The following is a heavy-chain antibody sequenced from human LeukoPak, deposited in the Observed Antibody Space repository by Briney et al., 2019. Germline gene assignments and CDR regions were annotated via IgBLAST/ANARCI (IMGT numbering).Heavy chain of an antibody. D-gene: IGHD1-26*01. CDR2: ITSNGDST. CDR3: VRDYSGTHSLDY. CDR1: GFFFSREV. J-gene: IGHJ4*02. V-gene: IGHV3-64*01. Sequence: GGSLRLSCAASGFFFSREVMHWVRQVPGKGLEYVSTITSNGDSTYDAQSVKGRFTISRDNSKDTLYLQMGSLRVEDTAVYYCVRDYSGTHSLDYWGQGTLVTVSS.